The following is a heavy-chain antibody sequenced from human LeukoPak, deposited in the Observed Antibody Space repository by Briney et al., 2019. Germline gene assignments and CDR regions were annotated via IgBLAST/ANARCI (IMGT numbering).Heavy chain of an antibody. CDR3: ARDYKYAFDN. V-gene: IGHV3-48*04. D-gene: IGHD5-24*01. CDR2: INIVNNAI. Sequence: GGSLRLSCAASGFTFSSYSMNWVRQAPGKGLEWVSHINIVNNAIYYSDSVKGRFTISRDNAKNSLYLQMNSLRVEDTAVYYCARDYKYAFDNWGQGTLVTVSS. J-gene: IGHJ4*02. CDR1: GFTFSSYS.